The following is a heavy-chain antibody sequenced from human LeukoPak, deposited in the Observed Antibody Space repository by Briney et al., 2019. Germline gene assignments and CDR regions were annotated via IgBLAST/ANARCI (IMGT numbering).Heavy chain of an antibody. J-gene: IGHJ4*02. CDR2: IRYDGSNK. Sequence: PGGSLRLSCAASGFTFSSYGMHWVRQAPGKGLEWMAFIRYDGSNKYYADSVKGRFTISRDNSKNTLYLQMNSLRSDDTAVYYCARYDYYDSGGYPYWGQGTLVTVSS. V-gene: IGHV3-30*02. CDR1: GFTFSSYG. CDR3: ARYDYYDSGGYPY. D-gene: IGHD3-22*01.